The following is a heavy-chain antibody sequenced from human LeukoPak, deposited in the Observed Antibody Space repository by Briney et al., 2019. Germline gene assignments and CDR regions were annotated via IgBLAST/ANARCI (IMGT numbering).Heavy chain of an antibody. CDR2: IYHSGST. CDR3: ARSASYTFLAAATRDAFDI. V-gene: IGHV4-30-2*01. CDR1: GGSISSGGYS. J-gene: IGHJ3*02. D-gene: IGHD6-13*01. Sequence: SQTLSLTCAVSGGSISSGGYSWNWIRQPPGKGLEWIGYIYHSGSTYYNPSLKSRVTISVDRSKNQFSLKLSSVTAADTAVYYCARSASYTFLAAATRDAFDIWGQGTMVTVSS.